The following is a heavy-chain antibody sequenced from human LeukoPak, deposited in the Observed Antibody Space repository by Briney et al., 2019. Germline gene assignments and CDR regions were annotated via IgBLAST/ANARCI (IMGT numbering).Heavy chain of an antibody. CDR3: VKTAYGDYGYFDY. J-gene: IGHJ4*02. CDR2: IKRDGSEK. V-gene: IGHV3-7*03. Sequence: GGSLRLSCAASGFTFSNYWMNWVRQAPGKGLEWVANIKRDGSEKYYVDSVEGRFTISRDNAKNLLYLQMNSLRAEDTAVYYCVKTAYGDYGYFDYWGQGTLVTVSS. D-gene: IGHD4-17*01. CDR1: GFTFSNYW.